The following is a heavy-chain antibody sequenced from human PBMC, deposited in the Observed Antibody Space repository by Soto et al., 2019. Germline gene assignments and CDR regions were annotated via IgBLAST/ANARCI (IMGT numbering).Heavy chain of an antibody. CDR2: IIPIFGTA. Sequence: WASVKVSCKASGGTFSSYAISWVRQAPGQGLEWMGGIIPIFGTANYAQKFQGRVTITADESTSTAYMELSSLRSEDTAVYYCARDRCSGGSCYGMDVWGQGTTVTVPS. V-gene: IGHV1-69*13. J-gene: IGHJ6*02. D-gene: IGHD2-15*01. CDR3: ARDRCSGGSCYGMDV. CDR1: GGTFSSYA.